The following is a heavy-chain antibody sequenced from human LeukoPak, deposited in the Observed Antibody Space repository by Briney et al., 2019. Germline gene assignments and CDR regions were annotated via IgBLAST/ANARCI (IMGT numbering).Heavy chain of an antibody. CDR2: ISSSSSTI. J-gene: IGHJ4*02. V-gene: IGHV3-48*01. CDR1: GFTFSSHS. Sequence: GGSLRLSCAASGFTFSSHSMNWVRQAPGKGLGWVSYISSSSSTIYYADSVKGRFTISRDNSKNTIYLQMDSLRAEDTAIYYCARDYWWNYDYWGQGTLVTVSS. CDR3: ARDYWWNYDY. D-gene: IGHD1-7*01.